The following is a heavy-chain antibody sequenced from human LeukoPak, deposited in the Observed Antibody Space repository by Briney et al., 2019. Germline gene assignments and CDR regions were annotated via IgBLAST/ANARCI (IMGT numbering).Heavy chain of an antibody. CDR2: IRSDGSST. J-gene: IGHJ3*02. V-gene: IGHV3-74*01. Sequence: GGSLRLSCAASGFTFSSYWMHWVRQPPGKGLVWVSRIRSDGSSTNYADSAKGRFTISRDNAKNTLCLQMDSLRDEDTAMYYCASVFGDYMAFDIWGQGTMVTVSS. CDR1: GFTFSSYW. CDR3: ASVFGDYMAFDI. D-gene: IGHD3-10*01.